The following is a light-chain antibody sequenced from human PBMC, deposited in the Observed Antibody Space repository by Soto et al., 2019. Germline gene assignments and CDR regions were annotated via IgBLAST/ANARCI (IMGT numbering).Light chain of an antibody. J-gene: IGLJ2*01. CDR3: SSYAGSNNVI. V-gene: IGLV2-8*01. Sequence: QSALTQPPSASGSPGQSVTISCTGTSSDVGRYNFVSWYQQHPGKAPKLLIYEVTRRPSGVPDRFSCSNSGNTASLTVSGLQAEDEAYYYCSSYAGSNNVIFGGGTKLTVL. CDR2: EVT. CDR1: SSDVGRYNF.